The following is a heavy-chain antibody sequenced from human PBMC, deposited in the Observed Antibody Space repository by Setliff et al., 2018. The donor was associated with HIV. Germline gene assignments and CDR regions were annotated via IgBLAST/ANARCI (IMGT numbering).Heavy chain of an antibody. J-gene: IGHJ6*02. CDR1: GGSINSGGYY. V-gene: IGHV4-61*02. CDR2: IYTSGLT. D-gene: IGHD3-10*01. CDR3: ARARYIVIRGDAGMDV. Sequence: TLSLTCTVSGGSINSGGYYWVWIRQPALKGLERIGRIYTSGLTNYNPSLKSRVTISVDTSKNQVSLKLSSVTASDTAVYYCARARYIVIRGDAGMDVWGPGTTVTGSS.